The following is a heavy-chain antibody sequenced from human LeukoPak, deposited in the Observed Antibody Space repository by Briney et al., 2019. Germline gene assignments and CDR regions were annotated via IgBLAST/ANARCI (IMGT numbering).Heavy chain of an antibody. Sequence: TGGSLRLSCAASGFTFSSYAMSWVRQAPGKGLEWVSAISGSGGSTYYADSVKGRFTISRDNSKNTLYLQMNSLRAEDTAVYYCAKAYGSGSYVPNDYWGQGTLVTVSP. CDR2: ISGSGGST. J-gene: IGHJ4*02. CDR3: AKAYGSGSYVPNDY. D-gene: IGHD3-10*01. V-gene: IGHV3-23*01. CDR1: GFTFSSYA.